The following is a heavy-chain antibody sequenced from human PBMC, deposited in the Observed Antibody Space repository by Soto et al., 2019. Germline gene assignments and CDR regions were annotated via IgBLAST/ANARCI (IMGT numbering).Heavy chain of an antibody. CDR2: INPCDSYS. D-gene: IGHD1-7*01. CDR1: GYSLTSYW. J-gene: IGHJ4*02. CDR3: ARNSAAGTTFDY. Sequence: PGESLKISCKGSGYSLTSYWISWVRQRPGKGLDWMGRINPCDSYSSYCPSSQGQFTISADKSISTGYLQWRSLKASDTAMYYCARNSAAGTTFDYWGQGTLVTVSS. V-gene: IGHV5-10-1*04.